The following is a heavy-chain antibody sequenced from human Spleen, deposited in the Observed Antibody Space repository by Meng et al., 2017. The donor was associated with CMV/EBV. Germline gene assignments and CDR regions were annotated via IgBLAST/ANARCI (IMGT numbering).Heavy chain of an antibody. J-gene: IGHJ4*02. Sequence: GESLKISCAASGFTFSSYAMSWVRQAPGKGLEWVSVIYSGGSSTYYADSVKGRFTISRDNSKNTLYLQMNSLRAEDTAVYYCAKDNYCSSWGQGTLVTVSS. CDR1: GFTFSSYA. CDR2: IYSGGSST. CDR3: AKDNYCSS. D-gene: IGHD2-2*01. V-gene: IGHV3-23*03.